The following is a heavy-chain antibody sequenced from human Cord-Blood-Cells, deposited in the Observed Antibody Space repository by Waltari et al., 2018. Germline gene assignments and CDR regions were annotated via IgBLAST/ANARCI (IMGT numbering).Heavy chain of an antibody. CDR2: ISGSCGST. CDR3: AKDILTGYYPN. CDR1: GFTFSSYA. Sequence: EVQLLESGGGLVQPGGSLRLSCAASGFTFSSYAMSWVRQAPGKGLGVGSAISGSCGSTYYADAVKGRFTISRDNSKNTLYLQMNSLRAEDTAVYYCAKDILTGYYPNWGQGTLVTVSS. D-gene: IGHD3-9*01. V-gene: IGHV3-23*01. J-gene: IGHJ4*02.